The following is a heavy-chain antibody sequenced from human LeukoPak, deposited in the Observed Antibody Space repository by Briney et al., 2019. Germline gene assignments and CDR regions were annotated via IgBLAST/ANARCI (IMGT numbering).Heavy chain of an antibody. J-gene: IGHJ4*02. CDR1: GYTFTGYY. D-gene: IGHD3-22*01. CDR3: AVHYYDSSGYAGY. Sequence: ASVKVSCKASGYTFTGYYMHWVRQAPGQGLEWMGWINPNSGGTNYAQKFQGRVTMTRDTSISTAYMELSRLRSDDTAVYYCAVHYYDSSGYAGYWGQGTLVTVSS. V-gene: IGHV1-2*02. CDR2: INPNSGGT.